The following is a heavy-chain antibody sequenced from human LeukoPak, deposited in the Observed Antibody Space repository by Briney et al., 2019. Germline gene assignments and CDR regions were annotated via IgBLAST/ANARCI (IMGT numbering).Heavy chain of an antibody. CDR1: GGSISSYY. CDR2: IYYSGST. V-gene: IGHV4-59*08. D-gene: IGHD3-9*01. CDR3: ARLGNYDILTGYYSYRFDP. Sequence: PSETLSLTCTVSGGSISSYYWSWIRQPPGKGLEWIGYIYYSGSTNYNPSLKSRVTISVDTSKNQFSLKLSSVTAADTAVYYCARLGNYDILTGYYSYRFDPWGQGTLVTVSS. J-gene: IGHJ5*02.